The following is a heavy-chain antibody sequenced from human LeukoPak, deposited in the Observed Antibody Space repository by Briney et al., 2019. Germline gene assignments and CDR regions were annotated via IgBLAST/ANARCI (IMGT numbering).Heavy chain of an antibody. CDR1: GYTFTSYG. J-gene: IGHJ4*02. D-gene: IGHD6-19*01. CDR3: ARVGSGWYVLDY. CDR2: ISAYNGNT. Sequence: ASVKVCCKASGYTFTSYGISWVRQAPGQGLEWMGWISAYNGNTNYAQKLQGRVTMATDTSTSTAYMELRSLRSDDTAVYYCARVGSGWYVLDYWGQGTLVTVSS. V-gene: IGHV1-18*01.